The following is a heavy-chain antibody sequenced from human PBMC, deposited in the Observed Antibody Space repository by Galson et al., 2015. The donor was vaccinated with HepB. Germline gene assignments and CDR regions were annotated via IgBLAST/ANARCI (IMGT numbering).Heavy chain of an antibody. V-gene: IGHV3-23*01. Sequence: SLRLSCAASGFTFNTYAMNWVRQALGKGLELVSAISPSGISTYYADSVRGRFTISRDNSKNTLYLQMDIVEAEDTAIYYCAKEGTYYDYGDSYFDSWGQGALVSVST. CDR1: GFTFNTYA. CDR3: AKEGTYYDYGDSYFDS. J-gene: IGHJ4*02. D-gene: IGHD4-17*01. CDR2: ISPSGIST.